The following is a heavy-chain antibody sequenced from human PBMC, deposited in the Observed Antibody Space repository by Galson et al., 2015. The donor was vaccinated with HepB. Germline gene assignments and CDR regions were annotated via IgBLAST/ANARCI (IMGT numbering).Heavy chain of an antibody. CDR3: ARELSSSFPDAFDI. Sequence: SLRLSCAASGFTFDDYGMSWVRQAPGKGLEWVSGINWNGGSTGYADSVKGRFTISRDNAKNSLYLQMNSLRAEDTALYYCARELSSSFPDAFDIWGQGTMVTVSS. J-gene: IGHJ3*02. CDR1: GFTFDDYG. V-gene: IGHV3-20*04. CDR2: INWNGGST. D-gene: IGHD6-13*01.